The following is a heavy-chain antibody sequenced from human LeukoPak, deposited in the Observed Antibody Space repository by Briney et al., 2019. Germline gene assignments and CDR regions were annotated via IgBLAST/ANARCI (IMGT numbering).Heavy chain of an antibody. D-gene: IGHD3-10*01. Sequence: SETLSLTCTVSGGSISSYYWGWIRQPPGKGLEWIGSIYYSGSTYYNPSLKSRVTISVDTSKNQFSLKLSSVTAADTAVYYCARHPRITMVRGTIDYWGQGTLVTVSS. V-gene: IGHV4-39*01. CDR1: GGSISSYY. J-gene: IGHJ4*02. CDR2: IYYSGST. CDR3: ARHPRITMVRGTIDY.